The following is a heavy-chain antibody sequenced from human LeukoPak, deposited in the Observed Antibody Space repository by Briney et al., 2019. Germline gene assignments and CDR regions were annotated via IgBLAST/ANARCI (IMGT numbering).Heavy chain of an antibody. V-gene: IGHV3-30-3*01. CDR1: GFTFSSYA. Sequence: GGSLRLSCAASGFTFSSYAMHWVRQAPGKGLEWVAVISYDGSNKYYADSVKGRFTISRDNSKNTLYLQMNSLRAEDPAVYYCARDKLPRGMDVWGQGTTVTVSS. CDR3: ARDKLPRGMDV. D-gene: IGHD1-26*01. CDR2: ISYDGSNK. J-gene: IGHJ6*02.